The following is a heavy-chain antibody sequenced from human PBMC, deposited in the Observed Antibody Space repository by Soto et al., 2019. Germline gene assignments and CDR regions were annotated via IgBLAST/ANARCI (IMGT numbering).Heavy chain of an antibody. CDR1: GGSISSSSYY. Sequence: SETLSLTCTVSGGSISSSSYYWAWIRQAPGKGLEWIGSIFYSGSTYYNPSLKSRVSISLDTSKNQFSLKLTSVTAAKTALYYHANYYRYCSDGRCFDTWGQGTLVTVCS. D-gene: IGHD2-15*01. CDR3: ANYYRYCSDGRCFDT. CDR2: IFYSGST. J-gene: IGHJ4*02. V-gene: IGHV4-39*01.